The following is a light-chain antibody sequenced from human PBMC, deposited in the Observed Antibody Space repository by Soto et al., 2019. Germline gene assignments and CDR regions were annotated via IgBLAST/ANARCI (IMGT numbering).Light chain of an antibody. J-gene: IGKJ1*01. CDR2: WAS. CDR3: QQYYSTPRT. CDR1: QGILYSSNNKNY. Sequence: DIWMTQSPASLAVSLGERATINCKSSQGILYSSNNKNYLAWYQQKPGQPPKLLIYWASTRESGVPDRFSGSGSGTDFTLTISSLQAEDVAVYYCQQYYSTPRTFGQGTKVDI. V-gene: IGKV4-1*01.